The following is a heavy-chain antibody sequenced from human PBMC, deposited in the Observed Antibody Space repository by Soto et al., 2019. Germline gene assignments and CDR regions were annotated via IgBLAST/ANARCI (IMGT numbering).Heavy chain of an antibody. Sequence: SETLSLTCAVYGGSFSGYYWSWIRQPPGKGLEWIGEINHSGNTNYNPSLKSRVTISVDKSKNQFSLKVNSVTAADAAVYYCAGGNYDSSGFYFDYWGQGTQVTVSS. CDR1: GGSFSGYY. CDR2: INHSGNT. CDR3: AGGNYDSSGFYFDY. J-gene: IGHJ4*02. D-gene: IGHD3-22*01. V-gene: IGHV4-34*01.